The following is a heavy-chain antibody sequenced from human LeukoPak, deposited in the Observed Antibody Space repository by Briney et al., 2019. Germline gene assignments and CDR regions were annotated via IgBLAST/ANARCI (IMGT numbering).Heavy chain of an antibody. J-gene: IGHJ6*04. Sequence: SETLSLTCTVSGGSISGYYWSWIRQPPGKGLEWIGYIYYSGSTIYNPSLKSRVTISVDTSKNQFSLKLSSVTAADTAVYYCARVYLNYGSAHYGMDVWGIGTTVTVSS. CDR2: IYYSGST. CDR3: ARVYLNYGSAHYGMDV. D-gene: IGHD3-10*01. CDR1: GGSISGYY. V-gene: IGHV4-59*01.